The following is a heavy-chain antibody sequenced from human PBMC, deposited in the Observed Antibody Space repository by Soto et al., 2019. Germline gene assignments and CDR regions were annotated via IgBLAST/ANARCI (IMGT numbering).Heavy chain of an antibody. Sequence: QVQLQESGPGLVKPSGTLSLTCTVSGGSMTSSNWWNWVRQSPGKGLEWIGEAHHSGRTNYNPSLKSRVTISVDKSKNHCSRKVSSVTAADTAVYYCAGSEATGLDYWGQGTLVTVSS. CDR1: GGSMTSSNW. J-gene: IGHJ4*02. CDR2: AHHSGRT. CDR3: AGSEATGLDY. V-gene: IGHV4-4*02. D-gene: IGHD1-26*01.